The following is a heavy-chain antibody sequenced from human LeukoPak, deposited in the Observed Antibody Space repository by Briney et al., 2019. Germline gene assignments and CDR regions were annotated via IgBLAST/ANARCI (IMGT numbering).Heavy chain of an antibody. CDR3: ARDTSAFDI. J-gene: IGHJ3*02. CDR1: GGSISSYY. Sequence: SETLSLTCSVYGGSISSYYLSWIRQPAGDGLEWIRRIYTSGSSNYNPSLKSRVTMSVDTSKNQFSLKLSSVIAADTAVYYCARDTSAFDIWGQGAMVTVSS. V-gene: IGHV4-4*07. D-gene: IGHD2/OR15-2a*01. CDR2: IYTSGSS.